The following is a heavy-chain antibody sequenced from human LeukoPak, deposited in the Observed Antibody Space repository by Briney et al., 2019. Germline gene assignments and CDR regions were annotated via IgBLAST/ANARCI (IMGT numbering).Heavy chain of an antibody. J-gene: IGHJ6*04. Sequence: GGSLRLSCAASGFTCSEIYMSWIRQAPGKGLEWVSYISSSGNTTYNADSVKGRFSITRDNAKNSLYLQMNSLRAEDTAVYYCAELGITMIGGVWGKGTTVTISS. CDR3: AELGITMIGGV. V-gene: IGHV3-11*04. D-gene: IGHD3-10*02. CDR1: GFTCSEIY. CDR2: ISSSGNTT.